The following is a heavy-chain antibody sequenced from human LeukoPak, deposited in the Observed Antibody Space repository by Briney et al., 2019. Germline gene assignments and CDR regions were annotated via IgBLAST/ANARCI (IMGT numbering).Heavy chain of an antibody. CDR1: GYTFTGYY. V-gene: IGHV1-2*06. CDR3: ARVDTAMVTRYYYYGMDV. J-gene: IGHJ6*02. Sequence: GASVKVSCKASGYTFTGYYMHWVRQAPGQGLEWMGRINPNSGGTNYAQKFQGRVTMTRDTSISTAYMELSRLRSDDTAVYYCARVDTAMVTRYYYYGMDVWGQGTTVTVSS. CDR2: INPNSGGT. D-gene: IGHD5-18*01.